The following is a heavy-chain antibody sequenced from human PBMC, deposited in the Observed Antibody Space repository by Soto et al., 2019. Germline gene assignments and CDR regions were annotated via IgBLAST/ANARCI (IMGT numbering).Heavy chain of an antibody. D-gene: IGHD3-22*01. CDR3: ARQLLDTYYYDSSGDQYYYHGMDV. CDR2: IYPGDSDT. CDR1: GYSFTSYW. Sequence: GESLKISCKGSGYSFTSYWIGWVRQMPGKGLEWMGIIYPGDSDTRYSPSFQGQVTISADKSISTAYLQWSSLKASDTAMYYCARQLLDTYYYDSSGDQYYYHGMDVWGQGTTVTVSS. J-gene: IGHJ6*02. V-gene: IGHV5-51*01.